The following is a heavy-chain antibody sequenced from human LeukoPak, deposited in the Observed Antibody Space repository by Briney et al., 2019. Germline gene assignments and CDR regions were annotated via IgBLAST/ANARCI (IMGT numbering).Heavy chain of an antibody. CDR2: ISWAGGT. D-gene: IGHD7-27*01. V-gene: IGHV4-4*07. CDR1: GDSMTAYY. Sequence: PSETLSLTCTVSGDSMTAYYWTWIRQPVGKGLEWIGRISWAGGTNYNPSLKSRVALSVDTSKNQFSLRVASVTAADTAMYYCARGPGSLTGESLDSWGQGSLVTVSS. J-gene: IGHJ4*02. CDR3: ARGPGSLTGESLDS.